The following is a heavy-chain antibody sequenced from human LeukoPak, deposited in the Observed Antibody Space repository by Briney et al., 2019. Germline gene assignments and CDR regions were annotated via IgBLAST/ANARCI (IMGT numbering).Heavy chain of an antibody. CDR3: AKDRLHCSGGSCYSGYFDY. CDR2: IWYDGSNK. Sequence: EGSLRLSCAASGFTFSSYGMHWVRQAPGKGLEGVAVIWYDGSNKYYADSVKGRFTISRDNSKNTLYLQMNSLRAEDTAVYYCAKDRLHCSGGSCYSGYFDYWGQGTLVTVSS. J-gene: IGHJ4*02. CDR1: GFTFSSYG. D-gene: IGHD2-15*01. V-gene: IGHV3-33*06.